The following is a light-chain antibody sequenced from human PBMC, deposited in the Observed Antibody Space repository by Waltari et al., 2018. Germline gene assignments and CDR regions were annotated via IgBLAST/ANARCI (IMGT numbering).Light chain of an antibody. V-gene: IGKV1-5*03. CDR2: KAS. Sequence: DIQMTQSPSTLSASVGDRVPITCRASQSISNWLAWYQQKPGKAPNLLIYKASNLESGVPSRFSGSGSGTEFTLTVSGLRPDDFATYYCQQYNSYPFTFGPGTRVEIK. CDR3: QQYNSYPFT. J-gene: IGKJ3*01. CDR1: QSISNW.